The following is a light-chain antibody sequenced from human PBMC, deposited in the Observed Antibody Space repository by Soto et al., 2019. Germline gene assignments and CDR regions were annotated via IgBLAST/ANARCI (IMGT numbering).Light chain of an antibody. CDR1: QSVSRI. CDR3: QQRNKRPWT. CDR2: DAS. Sequence: EIMLTQSPATVSLSPGERATLSCRASQSVSRILAWYQQKPGQAPRLLIFDASNTATGTPAWFSGGWSGTVFPLTSSSLASEDFAVYYYQQRNKRPWTFGQGTKVEIK. V-gene: IGKV3-11*01. J-gene: IGKJ1*01.